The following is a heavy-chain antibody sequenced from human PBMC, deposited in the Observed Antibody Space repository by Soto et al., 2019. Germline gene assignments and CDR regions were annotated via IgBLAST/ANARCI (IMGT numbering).Heavy chain of an antibody. CDR3: ARGLGGNDGWFDP. CDR1: GYTFTSYD. Sequence: QVQLVQSGAEVKKPGASVKVSCKASGYTFTSYDINWVRQATGQGLEWMGWMNPNSGNTGYAQKFQGSVXXTXNXXISTAYMELSSLRSEDTAVYYCARGLGGNDGWFDPWGQGTLVTVSS. V-gene: IGHV1-8*01. D-gene: IGHD1-1*01. J-gene: IGHJ5*02. CDR2: MNPNSGNT.